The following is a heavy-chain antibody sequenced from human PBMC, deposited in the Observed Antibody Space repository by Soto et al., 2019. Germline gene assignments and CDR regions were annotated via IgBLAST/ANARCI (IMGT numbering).Heavy chain of an antibody. CDR3: AKDYYYDSSGYTPLSFDY. CDR2: ISGSGGST. V-gene: IGHV3-23*01. J-gene: IGHJ4*02. CDR1: GFTFSSYA. Sequence: TGGSLRLXCAASGFTFSSYAMSWVRQAPGKGLEWVSAISGSGGSTYYADSVKGRFTISRDNSKNTLYLQMNSLRAEDTAVYYCAKDYYYDSSGYTPLSFDYWGQGTLVTVSS. D-gene: IGHD3-22*01.